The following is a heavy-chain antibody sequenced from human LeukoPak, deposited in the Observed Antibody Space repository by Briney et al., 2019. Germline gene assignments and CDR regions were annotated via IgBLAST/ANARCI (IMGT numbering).Heavy chain of an antibody. CDR3: ARDQYDTWSRRGNFDS. J-gene: IGHJ4*02. D-gene: IGHD3/OR15-3a*01. V-gene: IGHV3-23*01. CDR1: GFTFSSYA. CDR2: ISGRGANT. Sequence: PGGSLRLSCATSGFTFSSYAMSWVRQAPGKGLEWVSSISGRGANTHYADSVKGRFTISRDNTKNSLYLQMNSLRAEDTAVFYCARDQYDTWSRRGNFDSWGQGTLVIVSS.